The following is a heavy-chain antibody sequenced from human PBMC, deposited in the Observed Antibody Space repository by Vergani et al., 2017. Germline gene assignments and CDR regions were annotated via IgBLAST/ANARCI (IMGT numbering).Heavy chain of an antibody. D-gene: IGHD3-9*01. CDR1: GYTFTSYY. J-gene: IGHJ3*02. V-gene: IGHV1-46*03. Sequence: QVQLVQSGAEVKKPGASVKVSCKASGYTFTSYYMHWVRQAPGQGLEWMGIINPSGGSTSYAQKFQGRVTMTRDTSTSTVYMELSSLRSEDTAVYYCARDRGYYDILTGYYPGAFDIWGQGTMVTVSS. CDR2: INPSGGST. CDR3: ARDRGYYDILTGYYPGAFDI.